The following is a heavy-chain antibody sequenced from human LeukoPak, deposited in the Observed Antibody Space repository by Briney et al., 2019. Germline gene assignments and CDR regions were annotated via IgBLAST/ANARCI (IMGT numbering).Heavy chain of an antibody. D-gene: IGHD6-19*01. CDR1: GYXFSSYG. CDR2: ISAYNGNT. CDR3: ARDEQWLVHYYYGMDV. J-gene: IGHJ6*02. Sequence: ASVKVSCKASGYXFSSYGISWVRQAPGQGLEWMAWISAYNGNTNYVQKFQGRVTMTTDTSTSTAYLELRSLRFDDTAVYYCARDEQWLVHYYYGMDVWGQGTTVTVSS. V-gene: IGHV1-18*01.